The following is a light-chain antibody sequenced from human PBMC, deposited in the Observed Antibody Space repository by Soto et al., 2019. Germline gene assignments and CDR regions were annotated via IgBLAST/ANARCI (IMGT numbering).Light chain of an antibody. CDR2: DTS. J-gene: IGKJ1*01. CDR3: QQYGSSPGT. V-gene: IGKV3-20*01. Sequence: EIVLTQSPGTLSLSPGERATLSCRASQSVRDRYLAWYQQKPGQAPSLLIYDTSPRATGVPHRFSGSGSGTDFALTISRVEPEDFESYFGQQYGSSPGTFGQGTKVEI. CDR1: QSVRDRY.